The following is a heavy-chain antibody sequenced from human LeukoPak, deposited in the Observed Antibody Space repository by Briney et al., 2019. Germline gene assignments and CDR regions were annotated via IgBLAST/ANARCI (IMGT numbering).Heavy chain of an antibody. V-gene: IGHV3-48*03. Sequence: PGGSLRLSCEASGFTFIIFEMNWVRQAPGKGLGWVSYISSSGNTIYYADSVKGRFTISRDNAKNSLYLQMSSLRAEDTAIYYCARETDSTLFDYWGQGTLVTVSS. CDR1: GFTFIIFE. D-gene: IGHD2-2*01. CDR3: ARETDSTLFDY. CDR2: ISSSGNTI. J-gene: IGHJ4*02.